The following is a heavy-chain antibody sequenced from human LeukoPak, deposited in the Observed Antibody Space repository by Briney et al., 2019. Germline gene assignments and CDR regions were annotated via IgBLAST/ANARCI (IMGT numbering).Heavy chain of an antibody. CDR3: ARDRDGSGWWLPFDY. D-gene: IGHD5-12*01. V-gene: IGHV1-2*06. CDR1: GYTFTGYY. CDR2: INPNSGGT. J-gene: IGHJ4*02. Sequence: GASVKVSCKXSGYTFTGYYMHWVRQAPGQGLEWMGRINPNSGGTNYAQKFQGRVTMTRDTSISTAYMELSRLRSDDTAVYYCARDRDGSGWWLPFDYWGQGTLVTVSS.